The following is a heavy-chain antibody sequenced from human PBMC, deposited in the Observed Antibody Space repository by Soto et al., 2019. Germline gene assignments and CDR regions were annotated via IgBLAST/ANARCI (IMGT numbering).Heavy chain of an antibody. CDR1: GFTFSSYG. Sequence: QVQLVESGGGVVQPGRSLRLSCAASGFTFSSYGMHWVRQAPGKGLEWVAVIWYDGSNKYYADSVKGRFTISRDNYKNTLYLQMNSLRAEDTAVYYCARDGQYYYGSGRAAFDIWGQGTMVTVSS. J-gene: IGHJ3*02. V-gene: IGHV3-33*01. CDR2: IWYDGSNK. CDR3: ARDGQYYYGSGRAAFDI. D-gene: IGHD3-10*01.